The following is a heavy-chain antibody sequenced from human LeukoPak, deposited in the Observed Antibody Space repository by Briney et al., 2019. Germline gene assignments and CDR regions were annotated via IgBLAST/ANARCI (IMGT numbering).Heavy chain of an antibody. Sequence: PSETLSLTCAVYGGSFSGYYWSWIRQPPGKGLEWIGEINHSGSTNYNPSLKSRVTISVDTSKNQFSLKLSSVTAADTAVYYCARVIKNSSPQHVRYYYYYYYMDVWGKGTTVTVSS. CDR1: GGSFSGYY. J-gene: IGHJ6*03. CDR2: INHSGST. CDR3: ARVIKNSSPQHVRYYYYYYYMDV. D-gene: IGHD6-13*01. V-gene: IGHV4-34*01.